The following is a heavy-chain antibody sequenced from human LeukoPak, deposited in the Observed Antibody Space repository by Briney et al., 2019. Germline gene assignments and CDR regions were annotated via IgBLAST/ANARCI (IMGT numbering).Heavy chain of an antibody. CDR2: IYYSGST. J-gene: IGHJ4*02. D-gene: IGHD4-11*01. CDR1: GGSISSSSYY. V-gene: IGHV4-39*07. CDR3: ARDLKTVTTSYFDY. Sequence: SETPSLTCTVSGGSISSSSYYWGWIRQPPGKGLEWIGSIYYSGSTYYNPSLKSRVTISVDTSKNQFSLKLSSVTAADTAVYYCARDLKTVTTSYFDYWGQGTLVTVSS.